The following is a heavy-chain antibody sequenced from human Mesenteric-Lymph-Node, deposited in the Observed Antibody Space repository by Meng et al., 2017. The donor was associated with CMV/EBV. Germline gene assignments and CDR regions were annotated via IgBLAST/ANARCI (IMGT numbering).Heavy chain of an antibody. CDR1: GYTFISYY. Sequence: SFKASGYTFISYYMHWVRQAPGQGLEWMGIINPSGGSTSYAQKFQGRVTMTRDTSTSTVYMELSSLRSEDTAVYYCARADSSSQYDYWGQGTLVTVSS. CDR2: INPSGGST. J-gene: IGHJ4*02. CDR3: ARADSSSQYDY. D-gene: IGHD6-13*01. V-gene: IGHV1-46*01.